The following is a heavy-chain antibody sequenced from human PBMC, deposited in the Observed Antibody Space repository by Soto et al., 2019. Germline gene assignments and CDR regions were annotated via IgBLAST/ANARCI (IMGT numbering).Heavy chain of an antibody. D-gene: IGHD6-13*01. Sequence: EVQLLESGGGLVQPGGSLRLSCAASGFTFSSYAMSWVRQAPGKGLEWVLAISGSGGSTYYADSVKGRFTISRDNSKNTLYLQMNSLRAEDTAVYYCAKDRIAADAFDIWGQGTMVTVSS. CDR3: AKDRIAADAFDI. CDR1: GFTFSSYA. J-gene: IGHJ3*02. CDR2: ISGSGGST. V-gene: IGHV3-23*01.